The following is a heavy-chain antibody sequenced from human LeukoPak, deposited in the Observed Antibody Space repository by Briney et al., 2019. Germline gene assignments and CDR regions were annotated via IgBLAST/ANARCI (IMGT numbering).Heavy chain of an antibody. V-gene: IGHV4-59*08. Sequence: PSETLSLTCAVYGGSFSGYYWSWIRQPPGKGLEWIGYIYYSGSTNYNPSLKSRVTISVDTSKNQFSLKLSSVTAADTAVYYCARQRGCSGGSCSYYFDYWGQGTLVTVSS. J-gene: IGHJ4*02. CDR2: IYYSGST. CDR3: ARQRGCSGGSCSYYFDY. CDR1: GGSFSGYY. D-gene: IGHD2-15*01.